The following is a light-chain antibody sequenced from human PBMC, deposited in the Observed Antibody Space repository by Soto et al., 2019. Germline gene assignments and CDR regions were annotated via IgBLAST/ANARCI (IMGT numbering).Light chain of an antibody. V-gene: IGKV1-39*01. Sequence: DLQMTQSPSSLSASVGDRVTITCRASQNIINYLNWYQQKPGKAPKLLIYAASSLQSGVPSRFSGSGSATDFTLTISSLQPEDFATYYCQQSYSTPPWTFGQGTKVEIK. J-gene: IGKJ1*01. CDR3: QQSYSTPPWT. CDR1: QNIINY. CDR2: AAS.